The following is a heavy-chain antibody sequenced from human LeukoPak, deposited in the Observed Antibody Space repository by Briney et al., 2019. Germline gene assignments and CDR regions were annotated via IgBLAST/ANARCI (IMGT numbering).Heavy chain of an antibody. V-gene: IGHV3-64*01. CDR3: ARENYYYYMDF. J-gene: IGHJ6*03. CDR1: GFTLSDWS. Sequence: GGSLRLSCAASGFTLSDWSMQWVRQAPGKGLEFVSAISPSGDSRTYPTSVQGRFTISRDNSKNTLYLEMGSQRAEDTAVYYCARENYYYYMDFWGKGTSVIVSS. CDR2: ISPSGDSR.